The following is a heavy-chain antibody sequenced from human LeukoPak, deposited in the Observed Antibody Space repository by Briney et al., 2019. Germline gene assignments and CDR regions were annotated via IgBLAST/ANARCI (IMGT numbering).Heavy chain of an antibody. V-gene: IGHV6-1*01. CDR3: ARVGVTMARGVISWFDP. J-gene: IGHJ5*02. Sequence: SQTLSLTCAISGDSVSSNSAAWNWIRQSPSRGLEWLGRTYYRSKWYNDYAVSVKSRITINPDTSKNQFSLQLNSVTPEDTAVYYCARVGVTMARGVISWFDPWGQGTLVTVSS. CDR1: GDSVSSNSAA. D-gene: IGHD3-10*01. CDR2: TYYRSKWYN.